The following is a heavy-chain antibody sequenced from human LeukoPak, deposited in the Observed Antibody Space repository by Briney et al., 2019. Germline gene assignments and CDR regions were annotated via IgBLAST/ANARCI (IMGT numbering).Heavy chain of an antibody. CDR2: IYYSGST. V-gene: IGHV4-59*01. CDR1: GFTFSDYW. Sequence: GSLRLSCAASGFTFSDYWMSWVRQAPGKGLEWIGYIYYSGSTNYNPSLKSRVTISVDTSKNQFSLKLSSVTAADTAVYYCARASDTTNRPFDYWGQGTLVTVSS. CDR3: ARASDTTNRPFDY. D-gene: IGHD1-26*01. J-gene: IGHJ4*02.